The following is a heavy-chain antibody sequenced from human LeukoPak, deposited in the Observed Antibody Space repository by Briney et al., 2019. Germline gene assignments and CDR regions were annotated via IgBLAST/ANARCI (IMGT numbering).Heavy chain of an antibody. J-gene: IGHJ4*02. CDR3: ARLSVAGTFIAY. V-gene: IGHV4-39*01. Sequence: SETLSLTCTVSGGSISSYYWGWIRQPPGKGLEWIGSIYYSGSTYYNPSLKSRVTISVDTSKNQFSLKLSSVTAADTAVYYCARLSVAGTFIAYWSQGTLVTVSS. CDR1: GGSISSYY. D-gene: IGHD6-19*01. CDR2: IYYSGST.